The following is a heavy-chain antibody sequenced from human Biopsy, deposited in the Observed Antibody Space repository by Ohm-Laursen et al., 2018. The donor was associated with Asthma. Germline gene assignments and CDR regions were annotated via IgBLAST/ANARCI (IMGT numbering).Heavy chain of an antibody. CDR2: TYYSGST. CDR3: ARAQDYYDSRGYYRSFDY. J-gene: IGHJ4*02. CDR1: YGSITSGGYY. D-gene: IGHD3-22*01. Sequence: TLSLICTVSYGSITSGGYYWTWIRQHPGKGLEWIGFTYYSGSTYYNPSLKSRVSISIDTSKNQFSLKLSSVTAADTAVYYCARAQDYYDSRGYYRSFDYWGQGTLVTVSS. V-gene: IGHV4-31*03.